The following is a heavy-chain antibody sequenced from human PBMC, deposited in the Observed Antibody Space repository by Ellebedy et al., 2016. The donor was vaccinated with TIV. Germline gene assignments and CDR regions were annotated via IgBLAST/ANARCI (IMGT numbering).Heavy chain of an antibody. J-gene: IGHJ4*02. CDR2: IIPIFGTA. V-gene: IGHV1-69*13. D-gene: IGHD7-27*01. Sequence: SVKVSXKASGGTFSSYAISWVRQAPGQGLEWMGGIIPIFGTANYAQKFQGRVTITADESTSTAYMELSSLRSEDTAVYYCARGYPAGDKSFDYWGQGTLVTVSS. CDR3: ARGYPAGDKSFDY. CDR1: GGTFSSYA.